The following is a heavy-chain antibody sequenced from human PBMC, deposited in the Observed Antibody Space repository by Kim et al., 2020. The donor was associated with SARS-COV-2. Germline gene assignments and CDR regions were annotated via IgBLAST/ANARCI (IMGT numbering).Heavy chain of an antibody. J-gene: IGHJ6*02. CDR1: GYTFTGYF. Sequence: ASVKVSCKASGYTFTGYFIHWVRQAPGQGLEWMGWINPKTGGTNYEQKFQDWVTMTSDTTSSTTYMELKRLRSDASAIYYCARGGGAVENTDHEGMDVWGQGTTVNVSS. CDR2: INPKTGGT. CDR3: ARGGGAVENTDHEGMDV. V-gene: IGHV1-2*04. D-gene: IGHD1-26*01.